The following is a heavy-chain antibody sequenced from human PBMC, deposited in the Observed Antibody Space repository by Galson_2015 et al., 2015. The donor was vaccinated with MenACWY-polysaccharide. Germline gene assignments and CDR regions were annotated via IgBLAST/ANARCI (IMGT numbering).Heavy chain of an antibody. CDR2: INGAGSTT. Sequence: SLRLSCAASEFTFSGYWMHWVRQAPGKGLVWVSRINGAGSTTSYADSVKGRFTISRDNAQHMLYLQMNSLRAEDTAVYYCARGGDGYGNFDYWGQGILVTVSS. CDR1: EFTFSGYW. D-gene: IGHD5-24*01. CDR3: ARGGDGYGNFDY. V-gene: IGHV3-74*01. J-gene: IGHJ4*02.